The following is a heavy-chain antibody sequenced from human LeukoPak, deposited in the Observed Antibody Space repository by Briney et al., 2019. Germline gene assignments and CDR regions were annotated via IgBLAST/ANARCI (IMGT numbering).Heavy chain of an antibody. CDR3: AKENWYFDL. J-gene: IGHJ2*01. V-gene: IGHV3-23*01. CDR1: GFXFSSYA. CDR2: ISGSGDTT. Sequence: PGGSLRLSCASSGFXFSSYAITWVRQTPGKGLEWVSVISGSGDTTYYADAVKGRFTISRDNSKNTLYLQMNSLRAEDTAVYYCAKENWYFDLWGRGTLVTVSS.